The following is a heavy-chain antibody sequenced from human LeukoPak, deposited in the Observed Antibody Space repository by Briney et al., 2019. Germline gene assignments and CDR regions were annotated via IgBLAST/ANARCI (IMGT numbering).Heavy chain of an antibody. Sequence: PGGSLSLSCAASAFTFSSYVMSWVRQAPGKGLEWVSAISGRGGSTYYADSVKGRFTISRDNPKNTLNLQMNSLTAEDTAVYYCAKVSRGDYGSGGYLYLDYWGQGTLVTVSS. D-gene: IGHD3-22*01. CDR1: AFTFSSYV. V-gene: IGHV3-23*01. J-gene: IGHJ4*02. CDR2: ISGRGGST. CDR3: AKVSRGDYGSGGYLYLDY.